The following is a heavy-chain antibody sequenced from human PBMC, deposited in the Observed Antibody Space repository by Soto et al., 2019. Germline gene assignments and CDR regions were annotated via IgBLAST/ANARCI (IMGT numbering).Heavy chain of an antibody. V-gene: IGHV3-23*01. CDR1: GFTFSSYA. J-gene: IGHJ4*02. Sequence: EVQLLESGVGLVQPGGSLRLSGAASGFTFSSYAMSWVREAPGKGLEWVSAISGSGGSTYYADSVKGRFTISRDNSKNTLYLQMNSLRAEDTAVYYCAKDPYGVPDSYYFDYWGQGTLVTVSS. D-gene: IGHD4-17*01. CDR3: AKDPYGVPDSYYFDY. CDR2: ISGSGGST.